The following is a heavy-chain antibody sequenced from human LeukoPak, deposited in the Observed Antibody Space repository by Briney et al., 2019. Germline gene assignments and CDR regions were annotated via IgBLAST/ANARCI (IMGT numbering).Heavy chain of an antibody. V-gene: IGHV3-64D*06. CDR2: ITSNGVGT. Sequence: GGSLRLSCSASGFTFSSYAMNWVRQVPGKGLEYVSAITSNGVGTYYADSVKGRFTISRDKSKNTLYLQMSSLRAEDTAVYYCVKGRCSGSSCYGGDYWGQGTLVTVSS. J-gene: IGHJ4*02. CDR1: GFTFSSYA. CDR3: VKGRCSGSSCYGGDY. D-gene: IGHD2-2*01.